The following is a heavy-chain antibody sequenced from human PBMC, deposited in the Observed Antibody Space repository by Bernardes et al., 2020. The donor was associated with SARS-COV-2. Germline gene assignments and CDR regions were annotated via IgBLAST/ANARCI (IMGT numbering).Heavy chain of an antibody. CDR2: ITPDGRNK. V-gene: IGHV3-74*01. Sequence: GGSLRLSCTASGITFSSYWMHWGRQVPGKGLVWVSRITPDGRNKDYAASVKGRFTMSRDNAKNTVYLQMDSLRVEDTAVYYCAFGGNGVNAPGMDVWGQGTTVTVSS. CDR1: GITFSSYW. D-gene: IGHD2-8*01. J-gene: IGHJ6*02. CDR3: AFGGNGVNAPGMDV.